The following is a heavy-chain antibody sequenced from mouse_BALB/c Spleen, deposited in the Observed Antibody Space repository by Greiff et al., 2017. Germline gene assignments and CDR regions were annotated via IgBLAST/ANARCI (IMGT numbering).Heavy chain of an antibody. CDR3: ARHLTGCFAY. CDR1: GFTFSSYT. V-gene: IGHV5-12-2*01. D-gene: IGHD4-1*01. J-gene: IGHJ3*01. Sequence: VQLKQSGGGLVQPGGSLKLSCAASGFTFSSYTMSWVRQTPEKRLEWVAYISNGGGSTYYPDTVKGRFTISRDNAKNTLYLQMSSLKSDDTAMYYCARHLTGCFAYWGQGTLVTVSA. CDR2: ISNGGGST.